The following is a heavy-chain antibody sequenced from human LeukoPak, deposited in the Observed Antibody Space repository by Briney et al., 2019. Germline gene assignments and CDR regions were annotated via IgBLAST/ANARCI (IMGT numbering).Heavy chain of an antibody. CDR1: GFTFSGYA. V-gene: IGHV3-21*04. J-gene: IGHJ5*02. Sequence: KAGGSLRLSCAASGFTFSGYAMNWVRQAPGKGLEWVSSINGGGNTFYADSVKGRFTISRDTSKNTLYLQINSLRVEDTAVYYCIVFGDSNHWGQGTLVTVSS. D-gene: IGHD4-17*01. CDR2: INGGGNT. CDR3: IVFGDSNH.